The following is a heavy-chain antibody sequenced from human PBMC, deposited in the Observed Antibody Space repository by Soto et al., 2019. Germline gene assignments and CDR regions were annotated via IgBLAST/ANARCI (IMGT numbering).Heavy chain of an antibody. CDR3: ARVGDCSGGSCYSYYFDY. CDR1: GYTFTSYY. CDR2: IDPSGGST. J-gene: IGHJ4*02. V-gene: IGHV1-46*01. D-gene: IGHD2-15*01. Sequence: GASVKVSCKASGYTFTSYYMHWVRQAPGQGLEWMGIIDPSGGSTSYAQKFQGRVTMTRDTSTSTVYMELSSLRSEDTAVYYCARVGDCSGGSCYSYYFDYWGQGTLVTVSS.